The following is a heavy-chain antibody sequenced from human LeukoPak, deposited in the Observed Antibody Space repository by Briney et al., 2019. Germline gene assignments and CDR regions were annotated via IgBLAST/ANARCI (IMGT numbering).Heavy chain of an antibody. Sequence: ASETLSLTCAVYGGSFSGYYWSWIRQPPGKGLEWIGEINHSGSTNYNPSLKRRVTISVDTSKNQFSLKLSSVTAADTAVYYCARVVGYSNYAYYYYYYYMDVWGKGPTVTVSS. V-gene: IGHV4-34*01. J-gene: IGHJ6*03. CDR3: ARVVGYSNYAYYYYYYYMDV. CDR1: GGSFSGYY. D-gene: IGHD4-11*01. CDR2: INHSGST.